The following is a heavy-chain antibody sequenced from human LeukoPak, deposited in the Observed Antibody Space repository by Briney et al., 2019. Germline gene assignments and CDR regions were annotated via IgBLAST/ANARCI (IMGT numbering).Heavy chain of an antibody. CDR2: FEPKDGET. CDR1: GYSLTEVS. D-gene: IGHD5-24*01. CDR3: AIGAMGI. Sequence: ASVKVSCKVSGYSLTEVSMHWVRQAPGKGLEWTGGFEPKDGETMYAQNFHGRVTVTEDTFTDTDYMELNSLRSEDTAVYYCAIGAMGIWGQGTMVTVSS. J-gene: IGHJ3*02. V-gene: IGHV1-24*01.